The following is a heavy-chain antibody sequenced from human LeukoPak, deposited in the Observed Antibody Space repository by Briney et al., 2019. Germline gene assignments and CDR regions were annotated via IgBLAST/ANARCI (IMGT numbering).Heavy chain of an antibody. CDR2: IYYSGST. Sequence: SETLSLTYTVSGGSISSSSYSWGWIRQPRGKGLEWIVSIYYSGSTYYNPSLKSRVTISVDTSKNQFSLKLSSVTAADTAVYYCARDYKPMTTVTDYYYMDVWGKGTTVTISS. J-gene: IGHJ6*03. D-gene: IGHD4-17*01. CDR1: GGSISSSSYS. V-gene: IGHV4-39*07. CDR3: ARDYKPMTTVTDYYYMDV.